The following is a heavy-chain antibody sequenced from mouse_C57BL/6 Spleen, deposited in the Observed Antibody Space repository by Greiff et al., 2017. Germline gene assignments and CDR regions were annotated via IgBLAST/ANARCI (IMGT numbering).Heavy chain of an antibody. CDR2: ISGGGGNT. Sequence: EVQLVESGGGLVKPGGSLKLSCAASGFTFSSYTMSWVRQTPEKRLEWVATISGGGGNTYYPDSVKGRFTISRDNAKNTLYLQMSSLRSEDTALYYCARQEGLNYAMDYWGQGTSVTVSS. V-gene: IGHV5-9*01. CDR3: ARQEGLNYAMDY. CDR1: GFTFSSYT. J-gene: IGHJ4*01. D-gene: IGHD3-1*01.